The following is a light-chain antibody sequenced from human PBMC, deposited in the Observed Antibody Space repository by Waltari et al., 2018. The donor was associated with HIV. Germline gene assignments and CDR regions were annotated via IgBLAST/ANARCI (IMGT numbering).Light chain of an antibody. Sequence: DIRMTQTPSTLSAAVRDTVTITCRASQIIGPSLAWYQQKSGKAPALLIYQASTLQNGVSSRFSGSGSGTEFTLTITSLQRDDFATYFCQQYETYYTFGQGSRLEMK. V-gene: IGKV1-5*03. CDR3: QQYETYYT. CDR1: QIIGPS. CDR2: QAS. J-gene: IGKJ2*01.